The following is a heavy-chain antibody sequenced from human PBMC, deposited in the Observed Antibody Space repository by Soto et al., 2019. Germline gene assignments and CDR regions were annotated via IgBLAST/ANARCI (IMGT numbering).Heavy chain of an antibody. Sequence: KTSETLSLTCTVSGGSISSYYWSWIRQPPGKGLEWIGYIYYSGSTNYNPSLKSRVTISVDTSKNQFSLKLSSVTAADTAVYYCARDRKIFGVVGGQQTFYYYYGMDVWGQGTTVTVSS. CDR3: ARDRKIFGVVGGQQTFYYYYGMDV. CDR1: GGSISSYY. CDR2: IYYSGST. D-gene: IGHD3-3*01. J-gene: IGHJ6*02. V-gene: IGHV4-59*01.